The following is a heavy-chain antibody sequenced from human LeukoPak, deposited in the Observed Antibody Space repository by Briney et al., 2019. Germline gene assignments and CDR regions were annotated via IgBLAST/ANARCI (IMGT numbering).Heavy chain of an antibody. Sequence: PGGSLRLSCAASGFTFSSYGMHWVRQAPGKGLEWVAFIRYDGSNKYYADSVKGRFTISRDNSKNTLYLQMNSLRAEDTAVYYCAKDQRYSYGCFDYWGQGTLVTVSS. CDR3: AKDQRYSYGCFDY. CDR1: GFTFSSYG. CDR2: IRYDGSNK. J-gene: IGHJ4*02. V-gene: IGHV3-30*02. D-gene: IGHD5-18*01.